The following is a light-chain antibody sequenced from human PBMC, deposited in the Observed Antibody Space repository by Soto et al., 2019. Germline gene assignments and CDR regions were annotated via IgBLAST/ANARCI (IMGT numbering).Light chain of an antibody. Sequence: EIILTQSPGTLSLSPGEEATLSCRASQSVDSNYLAWYQQKPGQTPRLIIYGASGRADGIPHRFSGSGFGTDFTLTISSLQPEDFATYYCQQTHSTPVTFGQGTRLEIK. CDR3: QQTHSTPVT. V-gene: IGKV3-20*01. CDR1: QSVDSNY. J-gene: IGKJ5*01. CDR2: GAS.